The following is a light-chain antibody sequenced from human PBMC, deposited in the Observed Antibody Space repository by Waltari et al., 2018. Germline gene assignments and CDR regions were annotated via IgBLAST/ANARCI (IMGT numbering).Light chain of an antibody. CDR2: EVT. Sequence: QSALTQPASVSGSPGQSITISCTGTSSDVGGHNYVSWYQLHPGKAPKLIIYEVTLRPAGVSDRFSGSKSGNPASLTISGLQAEDEADYYCSSYTSVSTYVIFGGGTKLTVL. CDR3: SSYTSVSTYVI. V-gene: IGLV2-14*01. CDR1: SSDVGGHNY. J-gene: IGLJ2*01.